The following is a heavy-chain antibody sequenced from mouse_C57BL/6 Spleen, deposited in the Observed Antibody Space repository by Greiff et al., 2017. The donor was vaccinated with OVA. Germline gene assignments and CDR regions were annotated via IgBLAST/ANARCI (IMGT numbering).Heavy chain of an antibody. CDR2: ISYDGSN. CDR1: GYSITSGYY. V-gene: IGHV3-6*01. D-gene: IGHD3-2*02. J-gene: IGHJ2*01. Sequence: QLKESGPGLVKPSQSLSLTCSVTGYSITSGYYWNWIRQFPGNKLEWMGYISYDGSNNYNPSLKNRISITRDTSKNQFFLKLNSVTTEDTATYYWARDQGYGGYWGQGTTLTVSS. CDR3: ARDQGYGGY.